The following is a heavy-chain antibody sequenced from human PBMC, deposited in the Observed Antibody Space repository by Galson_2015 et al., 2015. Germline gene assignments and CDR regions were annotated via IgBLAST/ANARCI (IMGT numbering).Heavy chain of an antibody. D-gene: IGHD2-2*01. CDR2: TRNKANSYTT. CDR3: ARLGWGYCFSTSCYG. V-gene: IGHV3-72*01. Sequence: LRLSCAASGFTFSSYGMHWVRQAPGKGLEWVGRTRNKANSYTTEYAASVKGRFTISRDDSKNSLYLQMNSLKTEDTAVYYCARLGWGYCFSTSCYGWGQGTLVTVSS. J-gene: IGHJ4*02. CDR1: GFTFSSYG.